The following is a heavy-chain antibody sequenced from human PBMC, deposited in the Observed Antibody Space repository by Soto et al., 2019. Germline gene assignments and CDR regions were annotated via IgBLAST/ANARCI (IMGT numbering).Heavy chain of an antibody. CDR1: GYTFTTFW. CDR2: IYPGDSDA. Sequence: PGESRKISCTGFGYTFTTFWIGWVRQMPGEGLEWIGIIYPGDSDARYSPSFQGQVTMSVDKSITTAYLQWSSLKASDSAMYYCARGYCTASICDPWFDPWGQGTLVTVSS. CDR3: ARGYCTASICDPWFDP. J-gene: IGHJ5*02. V-gene: IGHV5-51*01. D-gene: IGHD2-8*02.